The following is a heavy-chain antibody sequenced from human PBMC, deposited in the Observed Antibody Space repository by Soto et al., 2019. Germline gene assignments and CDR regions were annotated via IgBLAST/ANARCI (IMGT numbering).Heavy chain of an antibody. CDR2: ISSSGSTI. CDR1: GFTFSDYY. J-gene: IGHJ6*02. D-gene: IGHD3-10*01. V-gene: IGHV3-11*01. Sequence: GGSLRLSCAASGFTFSDYYMSWIRQAPGKGLEWVSYISSSGSTIYYADSVKGRFTISRDNAKNSLYLQMNSLRAEDTAVYYCARDKLYGSGRRTHPHYYYGMDVWGQGTTVTVSS. CDR3: ARDKLYGSGRRTHPHYYYGMDV.